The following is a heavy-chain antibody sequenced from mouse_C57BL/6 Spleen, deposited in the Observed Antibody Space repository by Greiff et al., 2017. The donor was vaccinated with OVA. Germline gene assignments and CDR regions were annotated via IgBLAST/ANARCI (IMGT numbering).Heavy chain of an antibody. CDR2: INPGSGGT. V-gene: IGHV1-54*01. Sequence: VQLQESGAELVRPGTSVKVSCKASGYAFTNYLIEWVKQRPGQGLEWIGVINPGSGGTNYNEKFKGKATLTADKSSSTAYMQLSSLTSEDSAVYFCARGEGNYAMDYWGQGTSVTVSS. CDR1: GYAFTNYL. CDR3: ARGEGNYAMDY. J-gene: IGHJ4*01.